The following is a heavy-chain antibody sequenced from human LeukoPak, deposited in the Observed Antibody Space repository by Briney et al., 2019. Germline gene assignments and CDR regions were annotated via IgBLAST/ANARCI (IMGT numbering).Heavy chain of an antibody. CDR1: GFTFSSDW. CDR3: ARALYNRGWYPDYFDS. Sequence: PGGSLRLSCAASGFTFSSDWISWVRQAAGKGREWVANIKRDGSDKHYVASVEGRFTISRDNDKNSLYLQMSSLRAEDTAIYYCARALYNRGWYPDYFDSWGQGALATVSS. CDR2: IKRDGSDK. J-gene: IGHJ4*02. V-gene: IGHV3-7*01. D-gene: IGHD6-19*01.